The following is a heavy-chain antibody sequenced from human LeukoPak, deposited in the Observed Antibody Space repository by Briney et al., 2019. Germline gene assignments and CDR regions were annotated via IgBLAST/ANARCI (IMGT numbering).Heavy chain of an antibody. D-gene: IGHD2-15*01. CDR1: GYTFTGYY. J-gene: IGHJ4*02. V-gene: IGHV1-2*02. CDR3: ARDAGYCTGGSCWYFDH. CDR2: INLNSGGT. Sequence: ASVKVSCKASGYTFTGYYIHWMRQAPGQGLEWMGWINLNSGGTNFAQRFQGRVTMTRDTSISTAYMDLSRLISDDTAVYYCARDAGYCTGGSCWYFDHWGQGTLVTVSS.